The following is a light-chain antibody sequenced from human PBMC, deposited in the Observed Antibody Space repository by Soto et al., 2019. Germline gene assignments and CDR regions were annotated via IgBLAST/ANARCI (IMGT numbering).Light chain of an antibody. Sequence: DIVMTQSPATLSVSPGGRATLSCSASQSISNNLAWYQRKPGQAPRLLVYGGLNRATGIPARVSGSGSGTEFTLTISSLQSEDFAIYYCQQYDNWPYTFGQGTQLEI. J-gene: IGKJ2*01. CDR1: QSISNN. V-gene: IGKV3-15*01. CDR3: QQYDNWPYT. CDR2: GGL.